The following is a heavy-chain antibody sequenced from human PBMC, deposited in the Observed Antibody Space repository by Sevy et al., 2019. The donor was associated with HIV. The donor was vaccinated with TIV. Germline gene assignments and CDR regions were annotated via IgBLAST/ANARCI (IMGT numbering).Heavy chain of an antibody. J-gene: IGHJ4*02. Sequence: GGSLRLSCAASGFTFSSYEMNWVRQAPGKGLQSVSYISNSGTTISYSDSVRGRFSISRDNARNSLYLQMNSLRAEDTAVYYCARDLPPSATTVAHFDYWGQGTLVTVSS. CDR1: GFTFSSYE. D-gene: IGHD4-17*01. CDR3: ARDLPPSATTVAHFDY. CDR2: ISNSGTTI. V-gene: IGHV3-48*03.